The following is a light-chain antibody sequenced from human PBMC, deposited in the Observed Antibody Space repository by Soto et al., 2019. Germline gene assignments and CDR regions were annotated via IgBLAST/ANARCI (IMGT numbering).Light chain of an antibody. CDR1: QGIRND. CDR3: LQDYNSLT. J-gene: IGKJ4*01. V-gene: IGKV1-6*01. Sequence: AIQMTQSPSSLSASAGDRVTITCRASQGIRNDLGWYQQKPGKAPKLLIYAASSLQSGVPSRFSGSGSGTDFTLTISSLQPVDFATYYCLQDYNSLTFGGGTKVEIK. CDR2: AAS.